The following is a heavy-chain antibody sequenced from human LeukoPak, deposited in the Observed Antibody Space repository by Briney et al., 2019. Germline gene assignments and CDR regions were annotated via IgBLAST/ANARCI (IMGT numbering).Heavy chain of an antibody. Sequence: SETLSLTCTVSGGSISSSSYYWGWIRQPPGEGLEWIGSIYYSGSTYYNPSLKSRVTISVDTSKNQFSLKLSSVTAADTAVYYCARVPYSSGWYGANTEYWGQGTLVTVSS. CDR1: GGSISSSSYY. J-gene: IGHJ4*02. D-gene: IGHD6-19*01. CDR2: IYYSGST. CDR3: ARVPYSSGWYGANTEY. V-gene: IGHV4-39*07.